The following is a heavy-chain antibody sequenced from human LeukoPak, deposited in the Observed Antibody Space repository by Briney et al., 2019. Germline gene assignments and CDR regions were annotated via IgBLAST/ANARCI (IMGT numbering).Heavy chain of an antibody. J-gene: IGHJ4*02. V-gene: IGHV1-69*04. CDR2: IIPILGIA. CDR3: ARLRAVAGPFDY. CDR1: GGTFSSYA. Sequence: SVKVSCKASGGTFSSYAISWVRQAPGQGLEWMGRIIPILGIANYAQKFQGRVTITADKSTSTAYMELSSLRSEDTAVYYCARLRAVAGPFDYWGQGTLVTVSS. D-gene: IGHD6-19*01.